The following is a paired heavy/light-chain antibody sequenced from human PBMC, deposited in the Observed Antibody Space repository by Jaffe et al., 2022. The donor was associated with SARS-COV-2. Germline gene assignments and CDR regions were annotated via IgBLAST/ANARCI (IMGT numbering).Light chain of an antibody. J-gene: IGLJ1*01. V-gene: IGLV1-40*01. CDR1: SSNIGASYD. Sequence: QSILTQPPSVSGAPGQRVAISCTGNSSNIGASYDVHWYQQLPGTAPKLLIQSISDRPSGVPDRFSGSRSGTSASLAISGLQAEDEADYYCQSYDSSLSSYVFGTGTKVSVL. CDR3: QSYDSSLSSYV. CDR2: SIS.
Heavy chain of an antibody. CDR1: DAPVSSTTYY. J-gene: IGHJ4*02. V-gene: IGHV4-39*01. CDR3: ARSFHGSSWNRGNFWFDY. D-gene: IGHD6-13*01. CDR2: AYYRGNI. Sequence: QLQLQESGPRLVKPSETLSLTCILSDAPVSSTTYYWGWIRQPPGKGLEWIGSAYYRGNIFYNPSLKSRLNLSVDTSRKQFSLQLSSLTAADTAVYYCARSFHGSSWNRGNFWFDYWGRGTLVTVSS.